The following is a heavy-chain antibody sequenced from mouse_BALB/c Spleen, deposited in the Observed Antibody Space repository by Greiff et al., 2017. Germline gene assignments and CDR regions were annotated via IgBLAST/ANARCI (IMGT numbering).Heavy chain of an antibody. Sequence: VQLQQSGAELVKPGASVKLSCTASGFNIKDTYMHWVKQKPEQGLEWIGRIDPANGNTKYDPKFQGKATITADTSSNTAYLQLSSLTSEDTAVYYCAKGYAMDYWGQGTSVTVSS. J-gene: IGHJ4*01. CDR2: IDPANGNT. V-gene: IGHV14-3*02. CDR1: GFNIKDTY. CDR3: AKGYAMDY.